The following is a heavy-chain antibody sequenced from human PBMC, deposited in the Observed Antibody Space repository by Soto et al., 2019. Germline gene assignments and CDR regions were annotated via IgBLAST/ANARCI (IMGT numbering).Heavy chain of an antibody. D-gene: IGHD4-17*01. CDR1: GFTFRTYW. V-gene: IGHV3-74*01. Sequence: LRLSCAASGFTFRTYWMHWVRQAPGQGPVWVSRINTDGSATNYADSVKGRFTISRDNAKNTLYLQMNNLRAEDTAVYYCLRDRVTSVTNYYFDYWGQGTLVTVSS. CDR3: LRDRVTSVTNYYFDY. CDR2: INTDGSAT. J-gene: IGHJ4*02.